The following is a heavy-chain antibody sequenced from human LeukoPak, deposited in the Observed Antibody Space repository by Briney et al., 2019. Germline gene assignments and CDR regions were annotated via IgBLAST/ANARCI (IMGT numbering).Heavy chain of an antibody. CDR1: GYTFTSYG. D-gene: IGHD2-2*01. CDR3: ARGPIIDIVVIPAAADYYHMDV. Sequence: GASMKVSCKASGYTFTSYGISWVRQAPGQGLEWMGWISAYNGNTRYAQKLQGRVTMTTDSSTSTAYMELRSLRSDDTAVYYCARGPIIDIVVIPAAADYYHMDVWGKGTTVTVSS. J-gene: IGHJ6*03. CDR2: ISAYNGNT. V-gene: IGHV1-18*01.